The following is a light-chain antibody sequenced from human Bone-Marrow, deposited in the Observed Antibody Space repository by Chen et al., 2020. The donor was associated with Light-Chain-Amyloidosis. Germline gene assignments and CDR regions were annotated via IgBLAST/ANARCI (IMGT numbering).Light chain of an antibody. CDR2: DDS. CDR1: NHGSTS. Sequence: SYVLPPPSSVSAAPGQTATTACGGNNHGSTSVHWYQQTAGQAPLLVIYDDSDRPSGIPERLSGSNAGNTATLTISRVEAGDEADYYCQVWDRSSDRPVFGGGTKLTVL. V-gene: IGLV3-21*02. J-gene: IGLJ3*02. CDR3: QVWDRSSDRPV.